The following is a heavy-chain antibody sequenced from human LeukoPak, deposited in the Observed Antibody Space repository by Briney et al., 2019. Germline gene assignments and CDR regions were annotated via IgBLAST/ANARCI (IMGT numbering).Heavy chain of an antibody. V-gene: IGHV4-59*01. D-gene: IGHD3-10*01. CDR1: GDSMSGSY. CDR2: ISYSGNI. Sequence: PSETLSLTCTASGDSMSGSYWSWIRQPPGKRLEWIGYISYSGNIKYNPSLDNRVTISLDTSKKQLSLQLTSVTAADTAVYYCARVHPDNDNTYYLNLDSWGRGPLVTVSS. J-gene: IGHJ4*02. CDR3: ARVHPDNDNTYYLNLDS.